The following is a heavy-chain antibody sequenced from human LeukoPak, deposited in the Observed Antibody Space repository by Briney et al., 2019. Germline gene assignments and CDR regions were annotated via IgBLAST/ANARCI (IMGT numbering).Heavy chain of an antibody. V-gene: IGHV4-39*07. Sequence: SETLSLTCTVSGGSISSSSYYWGWIRQPPGKGLEWIGSIYYSGSTYYNPSLKSRVTISVDTSKNQFSLKLSSVTAADTAVYYCARDYYDSSRQSFDYWGQGTLVTVSS. CDR3: ARDYYDSSRQSFDY. CDR2: IYYSGST. J-gene: IGHJ4*02. D-gene: IGHD3-22*01. CDR1: GGSISSSSYY.